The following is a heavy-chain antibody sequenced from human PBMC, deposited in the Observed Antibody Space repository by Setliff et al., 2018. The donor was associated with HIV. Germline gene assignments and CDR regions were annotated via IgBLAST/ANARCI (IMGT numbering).Heavy chain of an antibody. CDR2: IYHSGIT. Sequence: PSETLSLTCAVYDGSFSGYYWSWIRQPPGKGLEWIGEIYHSGITYYNPSLKSRVTISLDTSKNQFSLKLSSVTAADTAVYYCARGIAAAEGYFDYWGQGTLVTVSS. V-gene: IGHV4-34*09. J-gene: IGHJ4*02. CDR3: ARGIAAAEGYFDY. CDR1: DGSFSGYY. D-gene: IGHD6-13*01.